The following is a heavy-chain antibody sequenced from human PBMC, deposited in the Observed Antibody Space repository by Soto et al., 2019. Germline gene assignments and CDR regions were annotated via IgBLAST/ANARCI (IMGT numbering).Heavy chain of an antibody. Sequence: SETLSLTCTVSGGSISSYYWSWIRQPPGKGLEWIGYIYYSGSTNYNPSLKSRVTISVDTSKNQFSLKLSSVTAADTAVYYCARVFYGSYGSYFDYWGQGTLVTVSS. V-gene: IGHV4-59*01. D-gene: IGHD1-26*01. J-gene: IGHJ4*02. CDR1: GGSISSYY. CDR2: IYYSGST. CDR3: ARVFYGSYGSYFDY.